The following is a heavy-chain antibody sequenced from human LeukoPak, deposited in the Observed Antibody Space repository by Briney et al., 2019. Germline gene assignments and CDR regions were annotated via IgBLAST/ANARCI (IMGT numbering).Heavy chain of an antibody. Sequence: GASVKVSCKASGGTFSSYAISWVRQAPGQGLEWMGRIIPILGIANYAQKFQGRVTITADKSTSTAYMELSSLRSEDTAVYYCARVKDYYYYYGMDVWGQGTMVTVSS. CDR3: ARVKDYYYYYGMDV. CDR2: IIPILGIA. V-gene: IGHV1-69*04. CDR1: GGTFSSYA. J-gene: IGHJ6*02.